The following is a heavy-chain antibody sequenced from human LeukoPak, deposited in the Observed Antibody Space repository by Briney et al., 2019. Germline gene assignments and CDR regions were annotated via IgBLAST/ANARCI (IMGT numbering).Heavy chain of an antibody. CDR3: ARGLKGGLIDY. CDR2: INHSGST. CDR1: GFPFGSYV. V-gene: IGHV4-34*01. J-gene: IGHJ4*02. D-gene: IGHD2-15*01. Sequence: GSLRLSCEASGFPFGSYVMSWVRQAPGKGLEWIGEINHSGSTNYNPSLKSRVTISVDTSKNQFSLKLSSVTAADTAVYYCARGLKGGLIDYWGQGTLVTVSS.